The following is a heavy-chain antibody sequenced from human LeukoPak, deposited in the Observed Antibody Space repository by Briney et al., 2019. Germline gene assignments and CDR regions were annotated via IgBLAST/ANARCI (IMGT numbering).Heavy chain of an antibody. CDR3: ARASGLRRVAWYFDL. CDR2: TYYRSEWYH. D-gene: IGHD5/OR15-5a*01. Sequence: SQTLSLTCAISGDSVSNNIPAWNWIRQSPSRGLEWLGRTYYRSEWYHDYAVSVKGRISINSDASKNQFSLHLNSVTPEDTAVYYCARASGLRRVAWYFDLWGRGTLVAVSS. CDR1: GDSVSNNIPA. V-gene: IGHV6-1*01. J-gene: IGHJ2*01.